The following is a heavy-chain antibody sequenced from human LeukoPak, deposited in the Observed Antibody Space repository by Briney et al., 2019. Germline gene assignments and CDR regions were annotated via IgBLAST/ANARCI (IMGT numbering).Heavy chain of an antibody. J-gene: IGHJ4*02. CDR1: GFTFSSYA. Sequence: GSLRLSCAASGFTFSSYAMHRVRQAPGKGLEWVAVISYDGSNKYYADSVKGRFTISRDNSKNTLYLQMNSLRAEDTAVYYCARGWVDTAMVTDYWGQGTLVTVSS. CDR3: ARGWVDTAMVTDY. V-gene: IGHV3-30-3*01. CDR2: ISYDGSNK. D-gene: IGHD5-18*01.